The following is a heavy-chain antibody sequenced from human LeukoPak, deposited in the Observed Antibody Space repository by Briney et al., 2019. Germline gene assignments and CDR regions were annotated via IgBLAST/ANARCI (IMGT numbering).Heavy chain of an antibody. J-gene: IGHJ2*01. CDR2: ISSDGGST. CDR3: ARGRQGAKTRYFDL. D-gene: IGHD1-26*01. Sequence: PGGSLRLSCAASGIIFSNYAMHWVRQGPGKGLECISTISSDGGSTYYANSVKGRFTISRDNSKNTLYLQMGSLRAEDMAVYYCARGRQGAKTRYFDLWGRGPRVTASS. V-gene: IGHV3-64*01. CDR1: GIIFSNYA.